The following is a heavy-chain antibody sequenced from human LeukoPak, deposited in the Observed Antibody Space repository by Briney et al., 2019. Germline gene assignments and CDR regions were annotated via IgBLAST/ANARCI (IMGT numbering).Heavy chain of an antibody. V-gene: IGHV1-18*01. J-gene: IGHJ4*02. CDR2: ISAYNGNT. CDR3: AREGVVSGSGGY. D-gene: IGHD1-26*01. Sequence: ASVKVSCKASGYTFTSYGISWVRQAPGQGLEWMGWISAYNGNTNYAQRLQGRVTMTTDTSTGTAYMEVRSLRFDDTAVYYCAREGVVSGSGGYWGQGTLVTVSS. CDR1: GYTFTSYG.